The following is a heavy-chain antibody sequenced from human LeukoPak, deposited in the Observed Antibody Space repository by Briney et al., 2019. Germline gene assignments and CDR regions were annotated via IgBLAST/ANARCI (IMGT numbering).Heavy chain of an antibody. CDR3: ARESVRGVRGGNAFDI. Sequence: GGSLRLSCGASGFTFSSYAMSWVRQAPGKGLEWVSGISGSGGSTYNADSVKGRVTISRDNSKNTLYLQMNSLRAEDTAVYYCARESVRGVRGGNAFDIWGQGTMVTVSS. V-gene: IGHV3-23*01. CDR1: GFTFSSYA. CDR2: ISGSGGST. D-gene: IGHD3-10*01. J-gene: IGHJ3*02.